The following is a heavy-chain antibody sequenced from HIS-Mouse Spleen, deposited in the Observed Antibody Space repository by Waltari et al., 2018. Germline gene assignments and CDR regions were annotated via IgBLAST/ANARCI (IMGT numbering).Heavy chain of an antibody. Sequence: QVQLQQWGAGLLQPSETLSLPCAFYGGSFSGYYWSWIRQTPGKGVEWIGEINNSGSTNYNPSLKCRVTISVDTSKNQFSLKLSSVTAADTAVYYCARMGPASGSYGDYWGQGTLVTVSS. J-gene: IGHJ4*02. V-gene: IGHV4-34*01. CDR1: GGSFSGYY. D-gene: IGHD1-26*01. CDR3: ARMGPASGSYGDY. CDR2: INNSGST.